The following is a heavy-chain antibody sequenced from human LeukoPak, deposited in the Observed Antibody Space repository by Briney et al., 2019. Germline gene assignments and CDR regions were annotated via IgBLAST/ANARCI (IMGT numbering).Heavy chain of an antibody. D-gene: IGHD3-22*01. V-gene: IGHV3-48*03. CDR1: GFTFSNYE. J-gene: IGHJ6*03. CDR3: ARCDSSGYYFYYYYYMDV. CDR2: ISSGGSNK. Sequence: GGSLRLSCAASGFTFSNYEMNWVRQAPGKGLEWVSYISSGGSNKYYADSVKGRFTMSRDNAKNSLYLQMNSLRAEDTAVYYCARCDSSGYYFYYYYYMDVWGKGTTVTVSS.